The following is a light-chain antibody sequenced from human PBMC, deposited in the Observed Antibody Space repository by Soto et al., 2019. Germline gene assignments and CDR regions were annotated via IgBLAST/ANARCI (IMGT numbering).Light chain of an antibody. J-gene: IGLJ2*01. Sequence: QSVLTQPPSVSGSPGQSVTISCTGTSSDVGSYNRVSCYQQPPGTAPQLMIYKVSKRPSVVPDRFAATTSANAASLTISGHQDEDEAYYYCGSYASSNTDVFDAGTKLTVL. V-gene: IGLV2-18*02. CDR2: KVS. CDR3: GSYASSNTDV. CDR1: SSDVGSYNR.